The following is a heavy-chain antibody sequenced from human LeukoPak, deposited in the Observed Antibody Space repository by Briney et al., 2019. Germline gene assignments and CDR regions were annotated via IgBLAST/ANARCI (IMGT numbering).Heavy chain of an antibody. D-gene: IGHD3-22*01. V-gene: IGHV3-30*02. J-gene: IGHJ3*02. Sequence: GGSLRLSCAASGFTFSSYGMHWVRQAPGKGLEWVAFIRYDGSNKYYADSVKGRFTISRDNSKNTLYLQMNSLRAEDTAVYYCAKDYYDSSGYDAFDIWGQGTMVTVSS. CDR1: GFTFSSYG. CDR2: IRYDGSNK. CDR3: AKDYYDSSGYDAFDI.